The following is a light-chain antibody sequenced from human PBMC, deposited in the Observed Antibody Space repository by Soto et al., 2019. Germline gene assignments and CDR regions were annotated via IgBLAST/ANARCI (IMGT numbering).Light chain of an antibody. J-gene: IGLJ2*01. CDR1: SSDVGGYNY. CDR2: GVS. V-gene: IGLV2-14*01. Sequence: QSALTQPASVSGSPGQSITISCTGTSSDVGGYNYVSWYRQYPGKAPKLMIFGVSDRPSGVSNRFSGSKSGNTASLTISGLQAEDEADYYCSSYKTSSTVVVFGGGTQLTVL. CDR3: SSYKTSSTVVV.